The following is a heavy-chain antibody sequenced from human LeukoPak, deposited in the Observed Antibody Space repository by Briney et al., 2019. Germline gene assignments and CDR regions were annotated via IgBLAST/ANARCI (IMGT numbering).Heavy chain of an antibody. CDR1: GYTFTSYY. V-gene: IGHV1-69*13. Sequence: SVKVSCKASGYTFTSYYMHWVRQAPGQGLEWMGGIIPIFGTANYAQKFQGRVTITADESTSTAYMELSSLRSEDTAVYYCASEVTMVRGVITKSAFDIWGQGTMVTVSS. J-gene: IGHJ3*02. CDR3: ASEVTMVRGVITKSAFDI. D-gene: IGHD3-10*01. CDR2: IIPIFGTA.